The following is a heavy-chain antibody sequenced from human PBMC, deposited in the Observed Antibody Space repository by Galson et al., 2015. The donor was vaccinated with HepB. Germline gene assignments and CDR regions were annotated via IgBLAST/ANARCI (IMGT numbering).Heavy chain of an antibody. Sequence: SLRLSCAASGFTFSSYAMSWVRQAPGKGLEWVSAISGSGGSTYYADSVKGRFTISRDNSKNTLYLQMNSLRAEDTAVYYCAKRTYYYDSSGSTVDYWGQGTLVTVSS. D-gene: IGHD3-22*01. CDR1: GFTFSSYA. CDR3: AKRTYYYDSSGSTVDY. J-gene: IGHJ4*02. CDR2: ISGSGGST. V-gene: IGHV3-23*01.